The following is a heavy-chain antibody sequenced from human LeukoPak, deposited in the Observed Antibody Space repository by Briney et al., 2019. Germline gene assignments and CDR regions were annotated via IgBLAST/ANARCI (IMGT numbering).Heavy chain of an antibody. V-gene: IGHV1-2*02. CDR2: INPNSGGT. CDR1: GYTFTGYY. CDR3: ARHAYYDSSGPPTDRTFDI. Sequence: ASVKVSCKASGYTFTGYYLHWVRQAPGQGLEWMGWINPNSGGTNYAQKFQGRVTMTRDTSISTAYMELSRLRSDDAAVYYYARHAYYDSSGPPTDRTFDIWGQGTMVTVSS. J-gene: IGHJ3*02. D-gene: IGHD3-22*01.